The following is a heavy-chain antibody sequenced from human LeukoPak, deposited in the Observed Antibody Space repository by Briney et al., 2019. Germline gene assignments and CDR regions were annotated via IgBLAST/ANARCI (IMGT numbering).Heavy chain of an antibody. Sequence: PGGSLRLSCAASGFTFSTYEMNWVRQAPGKGLEWVSYISNSGRTIYYADSVKGRFTISRDNAKNSLYLQTNSLRAEDTALYNCARGNWFDPWGQGTLVPVSS. CDR2: ISNSGRTI. V-gene: IGHV3-48*03. J-gene: IGHJ5*02. CDR3: ARGNWFDP. CDR1: GFTFSTYE.